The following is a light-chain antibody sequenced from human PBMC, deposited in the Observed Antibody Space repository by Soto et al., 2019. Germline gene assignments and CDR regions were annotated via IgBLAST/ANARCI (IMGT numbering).Light chain of an antibody. CDR3: QQYNNWPFIT. J-gene: IGKJ5*01. CDR2: GAS. Sequence: IVMTQPPATLSVSPGERATLSCRASQSVRGNLAWYQQKPGQSPRLLIYGASSRATGIPARFSGSGSGTEFTLTISSLQSEDFAVYYCQQYNNWPFITFGQGTRLEIK. CDR1: QSVRGN. V-gene: IGKV3-15*01.